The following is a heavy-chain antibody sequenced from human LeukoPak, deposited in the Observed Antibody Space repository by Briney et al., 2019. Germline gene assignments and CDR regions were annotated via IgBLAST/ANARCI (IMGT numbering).Heavy chain of an antibody. D-gene: IGHD3-10*01. CDR3: ARGHYYGSGSYLPTEYNWFDP. V-gene: IGHV3-74*01. CDR2: INSDGSST. CDR1: GFTFSSYW. J-gene: IGHJ5*02. Sequence: PGGSLRLSCAASGFTFSSYWMHWVRQAPGKGLVWVSRINSDGSSTSYADSVKGRFTISRDNAKNSLYLQMNSLRAEDTAVYYCARGHYYGSGSYLPTEYNWFDPWGQGTLVTVSS.